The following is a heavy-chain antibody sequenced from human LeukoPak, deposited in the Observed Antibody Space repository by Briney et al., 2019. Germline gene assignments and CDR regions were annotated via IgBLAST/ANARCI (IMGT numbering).Heavy chain of an antibody. D-gene: IGHD1-20*01. CDR1: GFSFSDCY. V-gene: IGHV3-11*04. CDR3: ARDRRYNWNGGVAFDY. CDR2: ISGSGSTI. Sequence: GGSLRLSCAASGFSFSDCYMTWIRQAPGKGLEWVSYISGSGSTIYYADSVKGRFTISRDNAKNSLYLQMNSLRAEDTAVYYCARDRRYNWNGGVAFDYWGQGTLVTVSS. J-gene: IGHJ4*02.